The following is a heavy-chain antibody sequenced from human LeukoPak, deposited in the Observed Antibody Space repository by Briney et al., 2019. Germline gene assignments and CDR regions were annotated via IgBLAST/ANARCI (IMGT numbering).Heavy chain of an antibody. D-gene: IGHD2-8*01. CDR1: GYTFTSYY. J-gene: IGHJ4*02. CDR2: INPSGGST. Sequence: ASVKVSCKASGYTFTSYYMHWVRQAPGQGLEWMGIINPSGGSTSYAQKFQGRVTMTRDTSTSTVYMEPSSLRSEDTAVYYCARYEGAYYFDYWGQGTLVTVSS. V-gene: IGHV1-46*01. CDR3: ARYEGAYYFDY.